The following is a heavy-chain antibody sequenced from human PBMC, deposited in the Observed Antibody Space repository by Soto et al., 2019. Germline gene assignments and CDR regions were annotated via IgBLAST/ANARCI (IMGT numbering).Heavy chain of an antibody. J-gene: IGHJ6*02. Sequence: EVQLVESGGGLVQPGGSLRLSCAASGFTFSSYSMNWVRQAPGKGLEWVSYISSSSSTIYYADSVKGRFTISRDNAKNSLYLPMNSLRDEDPAVYYCARDQEWYSSSSGGYYYYYGMDVWGQGTTVTVSS. V-gene: IGHV3-48*02. CDR2: ISSSSSTI. CDR1: GFTFSSYS. CDR3: ARDQEWYSSSSGGYYYYYGMDV. D-gene: IGHD6-6*01.